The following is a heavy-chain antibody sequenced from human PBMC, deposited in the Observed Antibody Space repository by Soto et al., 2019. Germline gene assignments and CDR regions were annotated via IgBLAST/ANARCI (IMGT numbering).Heavy chain of an antibody. CDR1: GDTFTSSA. CDR2: INAGNGNT. D-gene: IGHD2-15*01. Sequence: QVQLVQSGAEVKKPGASVKVSCKASGDTFTSSAMHWMRQAPGQRLDWMGWINAGNGNTKYSQKFQVRVTITRDTSASTAYMELSSLRYEDTAVYYCATQVLGYCIGGSCYHSAGYGMDVWGQGTTVTVAS. V-gene: IGHV1-3*01. J-gene: IGHJ6*02. CDR3: ATQVLGYCIGGSCYHSAGYGMDV.